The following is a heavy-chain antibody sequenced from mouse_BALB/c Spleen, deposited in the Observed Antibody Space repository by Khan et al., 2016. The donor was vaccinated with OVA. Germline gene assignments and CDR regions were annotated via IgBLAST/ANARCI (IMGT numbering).Heavy chain of an antibody. V-gene: IGHV3-2*02. D-gene: IGHD3-3*01. Sequence: EVQLVESGPGLVKPSQSLSLTCTVTGYSITSDYAWNWIRQFPGNQLEWMGYISYSGSTSYTPSLKSRISITRDTSTSQFFLQLNSVTTEDTATYYCARGRAYWGQGTLVTVSA. J-gene: IGHJ3*01. CDR1: GYSITSDYA. CDR2: ISYSGST. CDR3: ARGRAY.